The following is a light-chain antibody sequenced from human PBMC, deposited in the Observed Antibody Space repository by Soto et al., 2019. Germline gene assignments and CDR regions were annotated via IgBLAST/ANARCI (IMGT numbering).Light chain of an antibody. CDR2: GAS. CDR1: ESIYINS. Sequence: EIVLTQSPGTLSLSPGESATLSCKASESIYINSFAWYYQKPGQPPRLLIYGASTRATGIPDRFSGSWSGSVVGLSIYRLEVDDSGIYEGQPYGASPFTFGPGPRVYIK. V-gene: IGKV3-20*01. J-gene: IGKJ3*01. CDR3: QPYGASPFT.